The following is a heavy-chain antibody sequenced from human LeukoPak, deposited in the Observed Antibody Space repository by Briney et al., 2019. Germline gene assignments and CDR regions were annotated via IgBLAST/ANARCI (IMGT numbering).Heavy chain of an antibody. D-gene: IGHD2-8*02. CDR1: GFTFYNYA. J-gene: IGHJ4*02. CDR3: AKDSDYWYFDY. V-gene: IGHV3-23*01. Sequence: PGGSLRLSCAASGFTFYNYAMSWVRQAPGKGLEWVSGISGSGDATYYTDSVKGRFTISRDNSKKTLHLQMNSLRAEDTAVYYCAKDSDYWYFDYWGQGTLVTVSS. CDR2: ISGSGDAT.